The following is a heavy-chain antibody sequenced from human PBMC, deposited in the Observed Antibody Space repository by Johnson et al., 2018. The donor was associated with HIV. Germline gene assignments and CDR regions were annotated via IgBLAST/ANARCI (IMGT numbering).Heavy chain of an antibody. CDR3: ARAQEGINYSDSSGYRMFGAFDI. CDR2: IGTAGDT. V-gene: IGHV3-13*01. J-gene: IGHJ3*02. CDR1: GFTFSSYD. Sequence: VQLVESGGGLVKPGGSLRLSCAASGFTFSSYDMHWVRQATGKGLEWVSAIGTAGDTYYPGSVKGRFIISRENAKNSLYLQMNSLRAGDTAVYYCARAQEGINYSDSSGYRMFGAFDIWGQGTMVTVSS. D-gene: IGHD3-22*01.